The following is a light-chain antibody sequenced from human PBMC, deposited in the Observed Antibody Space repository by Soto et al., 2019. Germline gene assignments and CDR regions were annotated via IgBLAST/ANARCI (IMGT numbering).Light chain of an antibody. CDR2: EVS. CDR3: SSYAGNNVV. Sequence: QSVLTQPPSASGSPGQSVTISCTGTSSDAGGYNYVSWYQQHPGKAPKLMIYEVSKRPSGVPDRFSGSKSGNTASLTVSGLQAEDEADYYCSSYAGNNVVFGGGTKLTVL. CDR1: SSDAGGYNY. V-gene: IGLV2-8*01. J-gene: IGLJ2*01.